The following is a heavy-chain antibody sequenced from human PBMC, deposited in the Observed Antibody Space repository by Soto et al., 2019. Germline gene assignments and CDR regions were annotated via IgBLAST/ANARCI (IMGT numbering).Heavy chain of an antibody. CDR1: GGSIRSYY. J-gene: IGHJ4*02. CDR2: IYYSGST. D-gene: IGHD3-10*01. CDR3: ARGVERGSGSSFDY. Sequence: PSETLSLTCTVSGGSIRSYYWSWIRQPPGKGLEWIGYIYYSGSTHYNPSLKSRVTMSVDTSKKQFSLKLSSVTAADTAVYFCARGVERGSGSSFDYWGQGTPVTVSS. V-gene: IGHV4-59*01.